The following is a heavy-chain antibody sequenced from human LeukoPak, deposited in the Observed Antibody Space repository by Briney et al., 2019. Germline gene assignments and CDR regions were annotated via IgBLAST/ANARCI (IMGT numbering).Heavy chain of an antibody. CDR1: GFTFSSYS. V-gene: IGHV3-21*01. D-gene: IGHD2-2*01. J-gene: IGHJ6*02. Sequence: GGSLRLSCAASGFTFSSYSMNWVRQAPGKGLEWVSSISSSSSYIYYADSVKGRFTISRDNAKNSLYLQMNSLRAEDTAVYYCAGYCSSTSCSTRYYYGMDVWGQGTTVTVSS. CDR2: ISSSSSYI. CDR3: AGYCSSTSCSTRYYYGMDV.